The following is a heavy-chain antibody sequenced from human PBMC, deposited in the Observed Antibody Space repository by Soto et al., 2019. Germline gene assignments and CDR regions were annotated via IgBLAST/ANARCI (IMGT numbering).Heavy chain of an antibody. V-gene: IGHV3-7*01. CDR1: GFTFSSFW. Sequence: GGSLRLSCAASGFTFSSFWMSWVRQAPGQGLEWVANMKHDGSEKYSVDSVKGRFIISRDNAKNSLYLQMNSLRAEDTAVYYCAGHYRGAFDIWGQGTMVTVSS. J-gene: IGHJ3*02. CDR2: MKHDGSEK. D-gene: IGHD3-10*01. CDR3: AGHYRGAFDI.